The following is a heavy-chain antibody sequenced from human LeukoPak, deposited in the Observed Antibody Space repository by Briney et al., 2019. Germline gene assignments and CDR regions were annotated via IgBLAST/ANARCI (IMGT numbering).Heavy chain of an antibody. Sequence: ASVKVSCKASGYTFTGYYMHWVRQAPGQGLEWMGWINPNSGGTNYAQKFQGRVTMTRDTSISTAYMELSRLRSDDTAVYYCATQGGATMVRGVGDYWGQGTLVTVSS. V-gene: IGHV1-2*02. CDR3: ATQGGATMVRGVGDY. CDR2: INPNSGGT. D-gene: IGHD3-10*01. CDR1: GYTFTGYY. J-gene: IGHJ4*02.